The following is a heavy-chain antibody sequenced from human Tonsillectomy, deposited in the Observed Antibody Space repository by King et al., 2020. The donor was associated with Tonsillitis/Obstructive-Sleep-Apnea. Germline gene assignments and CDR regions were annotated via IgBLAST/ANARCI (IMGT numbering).Heavy chain of an antibody. J-gene: IGHJ3*02. CDR3: ARQYYDFWSGYYDAFDI. Sequence: VQLVESGAEVKKPGESLKISCKGSGYSFTSYWIGWVRQMPGKGLEWMGIIYPGDYDTRYSPSFQGQVTISADKSISTAYLQWSSLKASDTAMYYCARQYYDFWSGYYDAFDIWGQGTMVTVSS. CDR2: IYPGDYDT. V-gene: IGHV5-51*01. D-gene: IGHD3-3*01. CDR1: GYSFTSYW.